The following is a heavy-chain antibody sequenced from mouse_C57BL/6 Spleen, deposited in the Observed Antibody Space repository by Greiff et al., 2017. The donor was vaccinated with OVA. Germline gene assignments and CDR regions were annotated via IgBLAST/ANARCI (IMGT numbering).Heavy chain of an antibody. CDR3: TGGYGSSYYAMDY. Sequence: EVKVVESGGGLVQPGGSMKLSCVASGFTFSNYWMNWVRQSPEKGLEWVAQIRLKSDNYATHYAESVKGRFTISRDDSKSSVYLQMNNLRAEDTGIYYCTGGYGSSYYAMDYWGQGTSVTVSS. CDR1: GFTFSNYW. J-gene: IGHJ4*01. V-gene: IGHV6-3*01. D-gene: IGHD1-1*01. CDR2: IRLKSDNYAT.